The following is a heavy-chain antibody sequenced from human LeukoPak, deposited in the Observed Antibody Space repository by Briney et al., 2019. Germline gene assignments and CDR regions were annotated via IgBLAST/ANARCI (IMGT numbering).Heavy chain of an antibody. Sequence: GGSLRLSCAASGFTFSSYSMNWVRQAPGKGLEWVSSISSSSSYIYYADSVKGRFTISRDNAKNSLYLQMNSLRAEDTAVYYCARVVPAAIEDRYYYYGMDVWGQGTTVTVSS. CDR3: ARVVPAAIEDRYYYYGMDV. D-gene: IGHD2-2*01. V-gene: IGHV3-21*01. CDR2: ISSSSSYI. J-gene: IGHJ6*02. CDR1: GFTFSSYS.